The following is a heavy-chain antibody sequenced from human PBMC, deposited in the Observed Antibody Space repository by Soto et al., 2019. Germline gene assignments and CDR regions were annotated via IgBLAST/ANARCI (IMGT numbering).Heavy chain of an antibody. D-gene: IGHD1-26*01. CDR3: ATNRGAPTVGWFDP. J-gene: IGHJ5*02. V-gene: IGHV1-24*01. CDR1: GYTLTELS. CDR2: FDPKDGET. Sequence: QVQLVQSGAEVKKPGASVKVSCKVSGYTLTELSMHWVRQAPGKGLEWMGGFDPKDGETIYAQKFRGSATMTEDTSTATAYVERSSLRSEDTALYYCATNRGAPTVGWFDPWGQGTLVTVSS.